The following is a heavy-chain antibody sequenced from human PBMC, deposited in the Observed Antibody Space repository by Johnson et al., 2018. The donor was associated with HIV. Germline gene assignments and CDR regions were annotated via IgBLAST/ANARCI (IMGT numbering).Heavy chain of an antibody. V-gene: IGHV3-30*07. CDR1: GFTFSSYT. J-gene: IGHJ3*02. CDR2: ISYDGGNR. Sequence: QVQLVESGGGLVQPGGSLRLSCAASGFTFSSYTMHWVRQAPGRGLEWVAVISYDGGNRYYADSVKGRFTISRDSSKNTLYLQMNSLRAEDTALYYCAKDRSTGWYTAFDIWGQGTMVTVSS. D-gene: IGHD6-19*01. CDR3: AKDRSTGWYTAFDI.